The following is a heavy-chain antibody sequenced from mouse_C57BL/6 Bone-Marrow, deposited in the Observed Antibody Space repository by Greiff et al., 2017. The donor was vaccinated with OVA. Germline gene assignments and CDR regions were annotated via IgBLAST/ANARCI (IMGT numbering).Heavy chain of an antibody. V-gene: IGHV5-4*03. CDR3: ARVGNCFDY. CDR1: GFTFSSYA. J-gene: IGHJ2*01. Sequence: EVMLVESGGGLVKPGGSLKLSCAASGFTFSSYAMSWVRQTPEKRLEWVATISDGGSYTYYPDNVKGRFTISRDNAKNNLYLQMSHLKSEDTAMYYCARVGNCFDYWGQGTTLTVSS. CDR2: ISDGGSYT.